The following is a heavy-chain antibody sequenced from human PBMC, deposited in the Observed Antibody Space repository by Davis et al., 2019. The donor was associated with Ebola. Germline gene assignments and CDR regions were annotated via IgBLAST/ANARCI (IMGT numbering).Heavy chain of an antibody. CDR2: ISGSGGST. CDR3: ARCGQIVGPYGMDV. Sequence: GESLKISCTVPCFPFPNHWMSWVRQAPGKGLEWVSAISGSGGSTYYADSVKGRFTISRDNSKNTLYLQINSLRAEDTAVYYCARCGQIVGPYGMDVRGQGTTVSVSS. V-gene: IGHV3-23*01. CDR1: CFPFPNHW. D-gene: IGHD1-26*01. J-gene: IGHJ6*02.